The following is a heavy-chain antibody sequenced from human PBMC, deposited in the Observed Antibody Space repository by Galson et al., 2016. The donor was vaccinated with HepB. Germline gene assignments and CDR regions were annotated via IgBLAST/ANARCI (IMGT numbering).Heavy chain of an antibody. CDR2: VSGSGGST. Sequence: SLRLSCAASGFTFTSYAMSWVRQAPGKGLEWLSSVSGSGGSTCYADSVRGRFIISRDSSENTLYLQMNTLRGDGTALYYCAKAGYNSHERNNWFDSWGQGTLVTVSS. CDR3: AKAGYNSHERNNWFDS. V-gene: IGHV3-23*01. D-gene: IGHD1-20*01. CDR1: GFTFTSYA. J-gene: IGHJ5*01.